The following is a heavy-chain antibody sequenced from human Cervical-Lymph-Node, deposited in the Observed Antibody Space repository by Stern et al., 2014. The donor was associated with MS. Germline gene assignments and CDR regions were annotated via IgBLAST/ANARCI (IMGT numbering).Heavy chain of an antibody. J-gene: IGHJ4*02. Sequence: QVQLVESGPGLVKPSETLSLTCTVSGGSISSNYWSWIRQPPGKGLEWIGYLYYSGNTNYNPSLTSRVTTSVDTSKNQFSLSLRFVTAADTAVYYCARHGPPRRRDDSNHPNFDYWGPGTLVAVSS. CDR2: LYYSGNT. CDR1: GGSISSNY. V-gene: IGHV4-59*08. D-gene: IGHD5-24*01. CDR3: ARHGPPRRRDDSNHPNFDY.